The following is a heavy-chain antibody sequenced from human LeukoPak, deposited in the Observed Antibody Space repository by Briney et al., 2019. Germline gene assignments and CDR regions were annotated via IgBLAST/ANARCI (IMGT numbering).Heavy chain of an antibody. CDR2: INSDGSST. D-gene: IGHD6-13*01. Sequence: GGSLRLSCAASGFTFSSYWMHWVRQAPGKGLVWVSRINSDGSSTSYADSVKGRFTISRDNAKNTLYLQMNGLRAEDTAVYYCAREWYSSSWYEDDYWGQGTLVTVSS. CDR1: GFTFSSYW. CDR3: AREWYSSSWYEDDY. J-gene: IGHJ4*02. V-gene: IGHV3-74*01.